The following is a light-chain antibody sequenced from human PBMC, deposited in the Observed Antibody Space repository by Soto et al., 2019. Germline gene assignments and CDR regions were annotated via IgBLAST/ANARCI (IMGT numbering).Light chain of an antibody. Sequence: QSALTQPASVSGSPGQSITISCTGTSSDIGSYDFVSWYQQYPGKAPKLIIYEGTKRPSGVSNRFSGAKSGNTASLTISRLQAEDEADFYCCSYAGRSTWVFGGGTKVTVL. CDR1: SSDIGSYDF. J-gene: IGLJ3*02. CDR3: CSYAGRSTWV. V-gene: IGLV2-23*01. CDR2: EGT.